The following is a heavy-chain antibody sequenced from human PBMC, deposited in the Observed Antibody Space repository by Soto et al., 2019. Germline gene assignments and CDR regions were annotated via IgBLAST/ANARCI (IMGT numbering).Heavy chain of an antibody. CDR1: GGSISSYY. CDR3: ARDTTKRTIFGVVIIGSFDY. V-gene: IGHV4-59*01. CDR2: IYYSGNT. D-gene: IGHD3-3*01. Sequence: SETLSLTCTVSGGSISSYYWSWIRQPPGKGLEWIGYIYYSGNTNYNPSLKSRVTISVETSKNQFSLKLSSVTAADTAVYYCARDTTKRTIFGVVIIGSFDYWGQGTLVTVSS. J-gene: IGHJ4*02.